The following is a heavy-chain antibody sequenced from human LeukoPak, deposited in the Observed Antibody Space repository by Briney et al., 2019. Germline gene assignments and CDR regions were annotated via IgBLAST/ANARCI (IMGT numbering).Heavy chain of an antibody. J-gene: IGHJ6*02. CDR1: GFTFSSYS. Sequence: GGSLRLSCAASGFTFSSYSMNWVRPAPGKGLEWVSSISSSSSYIYYADSVKGRFTISRDNAKNSLYLQMNSLRAEDTAVYYCARDGGIQLNYCYYGMDVWGQGTTVTVSS. V-gene: IGHV3-21*01. D-gene: IGHD5-18*01. CDR3: ARDGGIQLNYCYYGMDV. CDR2: ISSSSSYI.